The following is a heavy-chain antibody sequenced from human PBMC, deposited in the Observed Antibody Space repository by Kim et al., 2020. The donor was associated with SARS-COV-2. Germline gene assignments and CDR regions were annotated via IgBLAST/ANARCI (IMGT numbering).Heavy chain of an antibody. CDR2: ISSTGRTI. V-gene: IGHV3-48*03. D-gene: IGHD1-26*01. J-gene: IGHJ4*02. CDR1: GFTFSRFD. Sequence: GGSLRLSCAASGFTFSRFDMNWVRQAPGKGLEWVSKISSTGRTIFYSDSVRGRFTISRDNAKNSLYLQMNSLKAEDTAVYFCARDPDPSYSGSLDYWGPGTLAT. CDR3: ARDPDPSYSGSLDY.